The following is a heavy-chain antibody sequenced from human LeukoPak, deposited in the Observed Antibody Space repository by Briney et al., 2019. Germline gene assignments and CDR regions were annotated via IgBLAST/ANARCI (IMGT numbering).Heavy chain of an antibody. CDR2: ISYDGSNK. Sequence: GGSLRLSCAASGFTFSLYGVHWARQAPGKGLEWAAVISYDGSNKYYADSVKGRFTISRDNSKDTLYLQMNSLRAEDTAVYYCARVLDRGGYSLSVLRYWGQGTLLTVSS. CDR1: GFTFSLYG. J-gene: IGHJ4*02. CDR3: ARVLDRGGYSLSVLRY. V-gene: IGHV3-33*05. D-gene: IGHD3-22*01.